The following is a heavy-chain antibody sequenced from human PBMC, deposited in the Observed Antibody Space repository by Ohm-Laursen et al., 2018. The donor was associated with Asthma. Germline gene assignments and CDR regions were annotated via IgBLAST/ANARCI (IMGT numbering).Heavy chain of an antibody. J-gene: IGHJ4*02. Sequence: SETLSLTCTVSGGSISSSSYYWGWIRQPPGKGLEWIGSIYYSGSTYYNPSLKSRATISVDTSKNQFSLKLSSVTAADTAVYYCATCSGGSCLLGDYWGQGTLVTVSS. CDR1: GGSISSSSYY. D-gene: IGHD2-15*01. V-gene: IGHV4-39*01. CDR2: IYYSGST. CDR3: ATCSGGSCLLGDY.